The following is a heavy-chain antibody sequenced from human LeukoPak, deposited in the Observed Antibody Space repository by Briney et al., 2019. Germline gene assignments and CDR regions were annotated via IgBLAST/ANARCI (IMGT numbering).Heavy chain of an antibody. Sequence: KPSETLSLTCSVSGGSISSYYWSWIRQPPGKGLEWIGSIYSSGSTNYNPSLKSRATPSVDTSKNQFSLKLTSVTAADTAVYYCARFNYLLYSSSHNWFDPWGQGTLVTVSS. J-gene: IGHJ5*02. CDR1: GGSISSYY. CDR2: IYSSGST. V-gene: IGHV4-59*01. D-gene: IGHD6-13*01. CDR3: ARFNYLLYSSSHNWFDP.